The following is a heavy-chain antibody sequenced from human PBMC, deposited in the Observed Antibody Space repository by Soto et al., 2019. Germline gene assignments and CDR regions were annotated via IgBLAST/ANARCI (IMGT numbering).Heavy chain of an antibody. CDR2: TSKDGRE. Sequence: QVQLVESGGGVVQPGTSLRLSCVVSGFTLSSSGIHWVRQAPGKGLEWVAVTSKDGRERYADSVKGRFTISRDNPKNTLYLQLSSLRGEDTAVYFCAKDDGTGLWGQETLVIVSS. CDR1: GFTLSSSG. D-gene: IGHD3-16*01. J-gene: IGHJ4*02. V-gene: IGHV3-30*18. CDR3: AKDDGTGL.